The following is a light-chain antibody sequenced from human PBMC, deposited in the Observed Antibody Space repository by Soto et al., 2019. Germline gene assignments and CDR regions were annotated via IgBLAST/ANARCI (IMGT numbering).Light chain of an antibody. V-gene: IGKV3-15*01. CDR1: ESVSNK. CDR2: GAS. CDR3: QQYNSWPLT. Sequence: ETVMTQSPATLSVSPGERATLSCRASESVSNKLAWYQQKPGQAPRLLIHGASTRATGIPARFSGSGSGTEFTLTISSLQSEHFAVYYCQQYNSWPLTFGGGTKVDIK. J-gene: IGKJ4*01.